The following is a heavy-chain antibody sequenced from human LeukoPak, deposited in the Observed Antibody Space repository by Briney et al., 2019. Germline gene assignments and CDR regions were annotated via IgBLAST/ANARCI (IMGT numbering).Heavy chain of an antibody. Sequence: GESLRLSCATSGFTFSNYDMSWVRQAPGKGLEWISYISSSGSTIYHADFVKGRFTISRDNAKNSLYLQMNSLRVEDTALYHCARKGLGGELGGFDSWGQGTLVTVSS. D-gene: IGHD1-7*01. CDR3: ARKGLGGELGGFDS. V-gene: IGHV3-11*01. CDR2: ISSSGSTI. CDR1: GFTFSNYD. J-gene: IGHJ4*02.